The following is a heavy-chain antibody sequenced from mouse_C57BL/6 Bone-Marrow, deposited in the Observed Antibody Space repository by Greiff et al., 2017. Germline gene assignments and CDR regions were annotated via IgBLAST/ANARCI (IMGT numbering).Heavy chain of an antibody. CDR1: GYTFTDYY. J-gene: IGHJ3*01. CDR2: INPYNGGT. CDR3: ARAALYPGWFAY. Sequence: EVQLQQPGPVLVKPGASVKMSCKASGYTFTDYYMNWVKQSHGQSLEWIGVINPYNGGTSYNQKFKGKATVTVDKSSSTAYMELNSLTSEDSAFSYYARAALYPGWFAYWGQGTLVTVSA. V-gene: IGHV1-19*01.